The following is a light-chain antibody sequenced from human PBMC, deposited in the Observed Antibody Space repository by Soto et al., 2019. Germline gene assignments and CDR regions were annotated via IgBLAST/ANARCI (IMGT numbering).Light chain of an antibody. Sequence: QSALTQPASVSGSPGQSITISCTGTSSDVGGYNYVSWYQQHPGKAPKFMIYDVSNRTSGVSNRFSGSKSGNTASLTISDLQAEDEADYYCSSYTTSSTSVIFGGGTKLTVL. CDR3: SSYTTSSTSVI. CDR1: SSDVGGYNY. J-gene: IGLJ2*01. CDR2: DVS. V-gene: IGLV2-14*01.